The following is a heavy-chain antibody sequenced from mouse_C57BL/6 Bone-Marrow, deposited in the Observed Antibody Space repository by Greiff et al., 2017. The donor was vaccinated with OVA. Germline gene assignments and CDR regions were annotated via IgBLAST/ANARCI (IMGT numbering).Heavy chain of an antibody. D-gene: IGHD1-1*01. V-gene: IGHV10-1*01. CDR1: GFSFNTYA. CDR3: VRQRTTVVSYWYFDV. CDR2: IRSKSNNYAT. Sequence: EVMLVESGGGLVQPKGSLKLSCAASGFSFNTYAMNWVRQAPGKGLEWVARIRSKSNNYATYYADSVKDRFTISRDDSESMLYLQMNNLKTEDTAMYYCVRQRTTVVSYWYFDVWGTGTTVTVSS. J-gene: IGHJ1*03.